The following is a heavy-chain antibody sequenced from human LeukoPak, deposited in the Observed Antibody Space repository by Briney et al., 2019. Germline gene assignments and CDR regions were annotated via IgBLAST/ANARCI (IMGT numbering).Heavy chain of an antibody. CDR3: ARTLLRRLFDY. Sequence: PSETLSLTCTLSVGSINSYHWSWIRQPPGKGLEWIGYIYYSGSTNYNPSLKSRVTISLDTSKNQFSLKLNSVTAADTAVYYCARTLLRRLFDYWGQGTLVTVSS. J-gene: IGHJ4*02. CDR2: IYYSGST. V-gene: IGHV4-59*08. D-gene: IGHD2-21*02. CDR1: VGSINSYH.